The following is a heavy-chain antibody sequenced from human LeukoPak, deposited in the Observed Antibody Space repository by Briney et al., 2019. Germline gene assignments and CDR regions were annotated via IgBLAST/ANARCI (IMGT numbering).Heavy chain of an antibody. CDR3: ASKTGEGGSYDY. J-gene: IGHJ4*02. CDR2: MNPNSGNT. CDR1: GYTFTSYD. D-gene: IGHD1-26*01. V-gene: IGHV1-8*01. Sequence: ASVKVSCKGSGYTFTSYDINWVRQATGQGLEWMGWMNPNSGNTGYAQKFQGRVTMTRNTSISTAYMELSSLRSEDTAVYYCASKTGEGGSYDYWGQGILVTVSS.